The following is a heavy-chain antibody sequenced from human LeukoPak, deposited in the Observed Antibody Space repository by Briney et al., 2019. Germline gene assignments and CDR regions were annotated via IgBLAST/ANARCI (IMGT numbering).Heavy chain of an antibody. J-gene: IGHJ1*01. V-gene: IGHV4-59*01. CDR2: IYYSGST. Sequence: SETLSLTCTVSGGSISSYYWSWIRQPPGKGLEWIGYIYYSGSTNYNPSLKSRVTISVDTSKNQFSLKLSSVTAADTAVYYCARVGVPSYSSGWYGFVEYFQHWGQGTLVTVSS. CDR1: GGSISSYY. D-gene: IGHD6-19*01. CDR3: ARVGVPSYSSGWYGFVEYFQH.